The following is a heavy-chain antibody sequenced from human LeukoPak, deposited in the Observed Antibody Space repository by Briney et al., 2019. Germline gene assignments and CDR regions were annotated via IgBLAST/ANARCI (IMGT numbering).Heavy chain of an antibody. CDR3: AKDPHYGSGAS. CDR2: IYSGGST. V-gene: IGHV3-66*01. CDR1: GFTFSSYW. D-gene: IGHD3-10*01. J-gene: IGHJ5*02. Sequence: GGSLRLSCAASGFTFSSYWMSWVRQAPGKGLEWVSVIYSGGSTYYADSVKGRFTISRDNSKNTLYLQMNSLRAEDTAVYYCAKDPHYGSGASWGQGTLVTVSS.